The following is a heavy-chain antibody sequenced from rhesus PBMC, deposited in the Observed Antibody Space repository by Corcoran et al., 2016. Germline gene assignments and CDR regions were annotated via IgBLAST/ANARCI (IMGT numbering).Heavy chain of an antibody. D-gene: IGHD1-20*01. J-gene: IGHJ4*01. CDR3: ARGKEGWNNVYYFDY. Sequence: QVQLQESGPGLVKPSETLSLTCAVSGYSLSSGYGWSWIRQHPGQGLEGIGDIGGSNGSSNYNPSRKSRVTISKDTSKSQFALKLSSVTAAVTAVYYCARGKEGWNNVYYFDYWGQGVLVTVSS. CDR2: IGGSNGSS. CDR1: GYSLSSGYG. V-gene: IGHV4-127*01.